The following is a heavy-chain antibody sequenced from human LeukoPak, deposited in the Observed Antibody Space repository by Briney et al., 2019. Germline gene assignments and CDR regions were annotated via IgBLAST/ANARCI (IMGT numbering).Heavy chain of an antibody. CDR2: INHSGST. J-gene: IGHJ4*02. Sequence: GKGLEWIGEINHSGSTNYNPSLKSRVTISVDTSKNQFSLKLSSVTAADTAVYYCARLPRDYWGQGTLVTVSS. CDR3: ARLPRDY. V-gene: IGHV4-34*01.